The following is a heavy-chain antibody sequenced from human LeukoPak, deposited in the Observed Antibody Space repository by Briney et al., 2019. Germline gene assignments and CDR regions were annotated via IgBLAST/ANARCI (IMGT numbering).Heavy chain of an antibody. CDR3: ARDVRRFPDY. V-gene: IGHV3-33*01. Sequence: GRSLRLSCAASGFTFSSYGMHWVRQAPGKGLEWVAVIWYDGSNKYYADSVKGRFTISRDNSKNTLYLQTNSLRAEDTAVYYCARDVRRFPDYWGQGTLVTVSS. CDR2: IWYDGSNK. D-gene: IGHD3-10*01. CDR1: GFTFSSYG. J-gene: IGHJ4*02.